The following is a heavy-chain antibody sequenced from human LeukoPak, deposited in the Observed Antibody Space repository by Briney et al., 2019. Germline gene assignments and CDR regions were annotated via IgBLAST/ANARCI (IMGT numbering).Heavy chain of an antibody. CDR2: IWSHGNTE. V-gene: IGHV3-33*01. J-gene: IGHJ6*03. Sequence: PGGSLRLSCAAYGFRFNTYGMHWVRQAPGKGLEWVAFIWSHGNTEYYAASVEGRFSISRDNAKRSLYLQMNSLRAEDTAVFYCARGVDYHYYYYMDFWGKGTTVTVSS. CDR3: ARGVDYHYYYYMDF. CDR1: GFRFNTYG.